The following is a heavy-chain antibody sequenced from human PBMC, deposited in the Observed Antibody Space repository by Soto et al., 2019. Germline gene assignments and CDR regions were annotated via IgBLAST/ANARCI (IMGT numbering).Heavy chain of an antibody. CDR3: ARGRYCSSTSCYSWFDP. CDR2: MNPNSGNT. Sequence: ASVKVSCKASGYTFTSYDINWVRQATGQGLEWMGWMNPNSGNTGYAQKFQGRVTMTRNTSISTAYMELSSLRSEDTAVYYCARGRYCSSTSCYSWFDPWGQGTLVTGSS. CDR1: GYTFTSYD. D-gene: IGHD2-2*01. V-gene: IGHV1-8*02. J-gene: IGHJ5*02.